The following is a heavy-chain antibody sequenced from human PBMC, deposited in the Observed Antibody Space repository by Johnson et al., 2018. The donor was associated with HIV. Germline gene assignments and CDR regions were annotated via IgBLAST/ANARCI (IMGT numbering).Heavy chain of an antibody. CDR2: ISSSGSSI. CDR3: ARPDSSTARAHDAFDI. V-gene: IGHV3-11*04. Sequence: QVQLVESGGGLVQPGGSLRLSCAASAFSFSDHYMGWVRQAPGKGLEWVSYISSSGSSIYYADSVKGRFTISRDNAKSSLYLQMNGLRAEDTAVYYCARPDSSTARAHDAFDIWGQGTMVTVSS. CDR1: AFSFSDHY. D-gene: IGHD6-13*01. J-gene: IGHJ3*02.